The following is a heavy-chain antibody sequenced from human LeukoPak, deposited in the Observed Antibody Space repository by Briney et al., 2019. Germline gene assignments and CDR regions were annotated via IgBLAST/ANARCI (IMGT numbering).Heavy chain of an antibody. V-gene: IGHV5-51*07. CDR1: GYSFTSYW. CDR3: ARGDRYSSGWSPFPFDY. CDR2: IYPGDSDT. Sequence: GESLKISCKGSGYSFTSYWIGWVHQMPGKGLEWMGIIYPGDSDTRYSPSFQGQVTISADKSISTAYLQWSSLKASDTAMYYCARGDRYSSGWSPFPFDYWGQGTLVTVSS. J-gene: IGHJ4*02. D-gene: IGHD6-19*01.